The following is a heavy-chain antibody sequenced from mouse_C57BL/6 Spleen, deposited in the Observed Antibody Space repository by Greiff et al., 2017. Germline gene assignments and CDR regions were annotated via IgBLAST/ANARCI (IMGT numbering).Heavy chain of an antibody. J-gene: IGHJ2*01. D-gene: IGHD3-2*02. V-gene: IGHV1-53*01. CDR1: GYTFTSYW. Sequence: QVQLQQPGAELVKPGASVKVSCKASGYTFTSYWMHWVKQRPGQGLEWIGNINPSNGGTNYNEKFKSKATLTVDKSSSTAYMQLSSLTSEDSAVYYCAAQATYVPFDYWGQGTTLTVSS. CDR3: AAQATYVPFDY. CDR2: INPSNGGT.